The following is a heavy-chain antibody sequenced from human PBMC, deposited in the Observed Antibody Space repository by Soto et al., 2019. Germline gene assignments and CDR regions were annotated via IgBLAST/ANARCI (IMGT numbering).Heavy chain of an antibody. CDR2: INPNSGGT. D-gene: IGHD3-9*01. CDR3: ARARIRYFDWLSPFNYYGMDV. J-gene: IGHJ6*02. Sequence: SVKVSCKASGYTFTGYYMHWVRQAPGQGLEWMGWINPNSGGTNYAQKFQGRVTMTRDTSISTAYMELSRLRSDDTAVYYCARARIRYFDWLSPFNYYGMDVWGQGTTVTVSS. V-gene: IGHV1-2*02. CDR1: GYTFTGYY.